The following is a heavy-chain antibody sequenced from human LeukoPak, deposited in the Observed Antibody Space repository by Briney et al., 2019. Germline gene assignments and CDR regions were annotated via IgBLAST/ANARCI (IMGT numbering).Heavy chain of an antibody. CDR2: IYTSEST. J-gene: IGHJ4*02. D-gene: IGHD6-13*01. V-gene: IGHV4-61*02. CDR1: GGSISSGSYY. CDR3: ASDSSSSDY. Sequence: SETLSLTCTVSGGSISSGSYYWSWIRQPAGKGLEWIGRIYTSESTNYNPSLKSRVTISVDTSKNQFSLKLSSVTAADTAVYYCASDSSSSDYWGQGTLVTVSS.